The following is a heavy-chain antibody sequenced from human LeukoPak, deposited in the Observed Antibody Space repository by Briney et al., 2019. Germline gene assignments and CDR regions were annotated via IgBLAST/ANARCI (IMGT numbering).Heavy chain of an antibody. Sequence: ASVKVSCKASGYTFNNYGISWVRQAPGQGLEWMGWINGDNGNTNYAQKVQGRVTMTKDTSTSTAYMELRSLRSDDTAVDYCAREARYDVLTNYQPYYFDFWGQGTLVSVSS. J-gene: IGHJ4*02. CDR3: AREARYDVLTNYQPYYFDF. CDR2: INGDNGNT. CDR1: GYTFNNYG. V-gene: IGHV1-18*01. D-gene: IGHD3-9*01.